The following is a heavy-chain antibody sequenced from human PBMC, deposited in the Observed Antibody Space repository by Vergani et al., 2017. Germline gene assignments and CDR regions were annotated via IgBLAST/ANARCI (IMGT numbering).Heavy chain of an antibody. D-gene: IGHD6-13*01. V-gene: IGHV4-61*02. CDR2: FYTGGGT. CDR1: GGPISSGSYY. J-gene: IGHJ6*02. Sequence: QVQLQESGPGLVRPSQTLSLPCTVSGGPISSGSYYWSWFRQPAGNGLEWIGRFYTGGGTSDNPSRKIRVTISVDTSKNPFSLQLSTVTSADTAVYYCARDPLYSTTWPFLLLDMDVWGQGTTVTVSS. CDR3: ARDPLYSTTWPFLLLDMDV.